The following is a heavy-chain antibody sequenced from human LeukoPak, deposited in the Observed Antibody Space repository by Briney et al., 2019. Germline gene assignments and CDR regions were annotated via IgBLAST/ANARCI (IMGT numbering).Heavy chain of an antibody. D-gene: IGHD6-13*01. J-gene: IGHJ6*03. CDR1: GGTFSSYA. CDR3: ARELAAAGTPYYYMDV. CDR2: IIPIFGTA. V-gene: IGHV1-69*05. Sequence: VASVKVSCKASGGTFSSYAISWVRQAPGQGLEWMGGIIPIFGTANYAQKFQGRVTITTDESTSTAYMELSSLRSEDTAVYYCARELAAAGTPYYYMDVWGKGTTATVSS.